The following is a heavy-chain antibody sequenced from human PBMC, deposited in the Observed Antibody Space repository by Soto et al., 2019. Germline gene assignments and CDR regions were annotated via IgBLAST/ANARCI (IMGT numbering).Heavy chain of an antibody. V-gene: IGHV1-8*01. CDR3: AWVVAAASYYYGMDV. CDR1: GYTFTSYD. CDR2: MNPNSGNT. Sequence: QVQLVQSGAEVKKPGASVKVSCKASGYTFTSYDINWVRQATGQGLEWMGWMNPNSGNTGYAQKFQGRVTMTRNTSIGTAYMELSSLRSEDTAGYYCAWVVAAASYYYGMDVWGQGTTVTVSS. D-gene: IGHD2-15*01. J-gene: IGHJ6*02.